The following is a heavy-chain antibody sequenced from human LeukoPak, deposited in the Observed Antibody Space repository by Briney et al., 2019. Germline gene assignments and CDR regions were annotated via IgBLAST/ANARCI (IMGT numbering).Heavy chain of an antibody. Sequence: ASVKVSCKVSGYTLTELSMHWVRQAPGQGPEWMGIINPRGGSTDYAQKFQGRVTMTSDTSTSTVYMELNSLRSEDTAVYFCARVGITAATADYWGQGTLVTVSS. CDR2: INPRGGST. D-gene: IGHD6-25*01. J-gene: IGHJ4*02. CDR1: GYTLTELS. V-gene: IGHV1-46*01. CDR3: ARVGITAATADY.